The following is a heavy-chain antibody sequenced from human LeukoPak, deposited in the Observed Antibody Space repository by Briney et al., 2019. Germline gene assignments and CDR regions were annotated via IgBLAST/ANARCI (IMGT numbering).Heavy chain of an antibody. CDR1: TYSISSDYF. CDR2: IYYSGST. J-gene: IGHJ5*02. V-gene: IGHV4-38-2*02. Sequence: PSETLSLTCTVSTYSISSDYFWGWIQQPPGKGLEWIGSIYYSGSTYYNPSLKSRVTISVYTSKNQFSLKLSFVTAADTAVYYCARDGYLPQQRSSTSCYEGNWFGPWGQGPLVTVSS. CDR3: ARDGYLPQQRSSTSCYEGNWFGP. D-gene: IGHD2-2*01.